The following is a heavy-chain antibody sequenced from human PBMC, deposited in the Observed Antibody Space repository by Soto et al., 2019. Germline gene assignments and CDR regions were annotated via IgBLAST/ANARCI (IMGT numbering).Heavy chain of an antibody. Sequence: EVQLLESGGGLVQPGGSLRLSCAASGFTFGNYAFSWVRQAPWKGLEWGSVISGGGDATYYPDSVKGRFTTSRDNSKNTVYLQMNSLRAEDTAVYYCAKKSLGSITLPALYYFDYWGQGTLVTVSS. J-gene: IGHJ4*02. V-gene: IGHV3-23*01. CDR2: ISGGGDAT. D-gene: IGHD7-27*01. CDR3: AKKSLGSITLPALYYFDY. CDR1: GFTFGNYA.